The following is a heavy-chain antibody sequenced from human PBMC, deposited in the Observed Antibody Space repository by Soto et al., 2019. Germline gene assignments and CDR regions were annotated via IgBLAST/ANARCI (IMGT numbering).Heavy chain of an antibody. D-gene: IGHD3-22*01. CDR1: GFTFSSYA. CDR2: ISYDGSNK. V-gene: IGHV3-30*18. CDR3: AKDGHDSSDYYYYYGMDV. Sequence: PGGSLRLSCAASGFTFSSYAMSWVRQAPGKGLEWVAVISYDGSNKYYADSVKGRFTISRDNSKNTLYLQMNSLRAEDTAVYYCAKDGHDSSDYYYYYGMDVWGQGTTVTVSS. J-gene: IGHJ6*02.